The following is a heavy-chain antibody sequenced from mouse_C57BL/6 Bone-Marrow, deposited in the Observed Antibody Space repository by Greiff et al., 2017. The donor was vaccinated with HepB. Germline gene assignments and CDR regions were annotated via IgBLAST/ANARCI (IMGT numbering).Heavy chain of an antibody. V-gene: IGHV14-4*01. Sequence: EVQLQQSGAELVRPGASVKLSCTASGFNIKDDYMHWVKQRPEQGLEWIGWIDPENGDTEYASKFQGKATITADTSSNTAYLQLSSLTSEDTAVYYCTAPSYGSSYGAYWGQGTLVTVSA. CDR1: GFNIKDDY. D-gene: IGHD1-1*01. CDR2: IDPENGDT. J-gene: IGHJ3*01. CDR3: TAPSYGSSYGAY.